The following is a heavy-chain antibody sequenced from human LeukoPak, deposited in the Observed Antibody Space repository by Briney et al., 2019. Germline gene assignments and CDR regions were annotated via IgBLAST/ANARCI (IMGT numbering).Heavy chain of an antibody. Sequence: GGSLRLSCAASGFTFSSYSMNWVRQAPGKGLEWVSSISSSRSYIYYADSVKGRFTISRDNAKNSLYLQMNSLRAEDTAVYYCARDGLGNYGSGSYYSGMDVWGQGTTVTVSS. J-gene: IGHJ6*02. CDR3: ARDGLGNYGSGSYYSGMDV. CDR2: ISSSRSYI. D-gene: IGHD3-10*01. CDR1: GFTFSSYS. V-gene: IGHV3-21*01.